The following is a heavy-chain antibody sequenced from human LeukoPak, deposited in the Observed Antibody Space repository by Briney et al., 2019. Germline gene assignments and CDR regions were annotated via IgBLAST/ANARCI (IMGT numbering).Heavy chain of an antibody. CDR1: GGSISSSSYY. V-gene: IGHV4-39*01. CDR3: ARRIMITFGGVIVTDWFDP. Sequence: SETLSLTCTVSGGSISSSSYYWGWIRQPPGKGLEWIGSIYYSGSTYYNPSLKSRVTISVDTSKNQFSLKLSSVTAADTAVYYCARRIMITFGGVIVTDWFDPWGQGTLVTVSS. D-gene: IGHD3-16*02. CDR2: IYYSGST. J-gene: IGHJ5*02.